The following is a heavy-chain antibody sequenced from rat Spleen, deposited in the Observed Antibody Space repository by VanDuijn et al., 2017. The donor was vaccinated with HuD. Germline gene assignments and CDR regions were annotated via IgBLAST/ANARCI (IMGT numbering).Heavy chain of an antibody. Sequence: EVQLVESGGGLVQPGRSLKLSCAASGFTFSDYNMAWVRLAPKKGLEWVSSINTDGGRTYYSDSVKGRFTFSRDNAENSVFLQMNSLRSDDTATYYCAREDFETTFAFWGQGTLVVVSS. CDR1: GFTFSDYN. CDR3: AREDFETTFAF. V-gene: IGHV5S10*01. D-gene: IGHD1-10*01. J-gene: IGHJ3*01. CDR2: INTDGGRT.